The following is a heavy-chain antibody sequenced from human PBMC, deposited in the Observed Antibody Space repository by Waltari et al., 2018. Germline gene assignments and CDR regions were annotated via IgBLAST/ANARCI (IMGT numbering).Heavy chain of an antibody. V-gene: IGHV4-34*01. CDR2: INHSGST. CDR1: GGSFSGYY. Sequence: QVQLQQWGAGLLKPSETLSLTCAVYGGSFSGYYWSCIRQPPGKGLEWIGEINHSGSTNYNPSLKSRVTISVDTSKNQFSLKLSSVTAADTAVYYCARIAAAVSPYYYYGMDVWGQGTTVTVSS. J-gene: IGHJ6*02. D-gene: IGHD6-13*01. CDR3: ARIAAAVSPYYYYGMDV.